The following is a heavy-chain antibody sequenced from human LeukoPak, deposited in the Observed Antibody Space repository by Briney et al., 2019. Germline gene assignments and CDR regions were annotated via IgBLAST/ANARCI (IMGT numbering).Heavy chain of an antibody. CDR2: IYHSGST. D-gene: IGHD1-26*01. V-gene: IGHV4-30-2*01. J-gene: IGHJ4*02. CDR1: GGSISSGGYY. CDR3: ARVPTPVGATRYSPRFDY. Sequence: SETLSLTCTVSGGSISSGGYYWSWIRQPPGKGLEWIGYIYHSGSTYYNPSLKSRVTISVDRSKNQFSLKLSSVTAADTAVYYCARVPTPVGATRYSPRFDYWGQGTLVTVSS.